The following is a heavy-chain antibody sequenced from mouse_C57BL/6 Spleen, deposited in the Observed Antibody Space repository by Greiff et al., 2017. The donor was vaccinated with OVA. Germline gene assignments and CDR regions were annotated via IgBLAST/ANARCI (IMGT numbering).Heavy chain of an antibody. CDR1: GFTFSSYT. J-gene: IGHJ3*01. CDR2: ISGGGGNT. V-gene: IGHV5-9*01. CDR3: ARIYYGNYWFAY. Sequence: EVMLVESGGGLVKPGGSLKLSCAASGFTFSSYTMSWVRQTPEKRLEWVATISGGGGNTNYPDSVKGRFTISRDNAKNTLYLQMSSLRSEDTALYYCARIYYGNYWFAYWGQGTLVTVSA. D-gene: IGHD2-1*01.